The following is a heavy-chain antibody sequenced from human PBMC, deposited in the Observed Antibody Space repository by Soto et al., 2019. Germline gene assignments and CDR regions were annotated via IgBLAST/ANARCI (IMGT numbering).Heavy chain of an antibody. D-gene: IGHD4-17*01. CDR1: GGFISSYY. Sequence: QVQLQESGPGLVKPSDTLSLTCTVSGGFISSYYWSWIRQPPGKGLEWIGYIYYSGSTNYNPSLKSRFTISVDTSKNQFSLKLSSVTAADTAVYYCARRYGPEFDYWGQGTLVTDSS. CDR3: ARRYGPEFDY. V-gene: IGHV4-59*08. J-gene: IGHJ4*02. CDR2: IYYSGST.